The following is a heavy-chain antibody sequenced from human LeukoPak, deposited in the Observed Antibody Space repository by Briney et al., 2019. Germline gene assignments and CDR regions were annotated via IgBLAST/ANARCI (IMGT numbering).Heavy chain of an antibody. CDR2: ISSSSSTI. CDR3: ARDLTGRGGDFWSGYYTGHYFDY. J-gene: IGHJ4*02. CDR1: GFTFSSYS. D-gene: IGHD3-3*01. Sequence: GGSLRLSCAASGFTFSSYSMNWVRQAPGKGLEWVSYISSSSSTIYYADSVKGRFTISRDNAKNSLYLQMNSLRAEDTAVYYCARDLTGRGGDFWSGYYTGHYFDYWGQGTVVTVSS. V-gene: IGHV3-48*01.